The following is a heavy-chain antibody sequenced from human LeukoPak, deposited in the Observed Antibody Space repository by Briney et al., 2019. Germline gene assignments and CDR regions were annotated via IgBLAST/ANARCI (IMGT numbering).Heavy chain of an antibody. CDR2: INAGSGNT. V-gene: IGHV1-3*01. CDR1: GYIFTTYP. CDR3: ASPYDSSGYYPL. J-gene: IGHJ4*02. Sequence: ASVKVSCRASGYIFTTYPIRWVRQAPGQRLEWMGWINAGSGNTKYSQEFQGRVTITRDTSASTAYMELSSLRSEDTAVYYCASPYDSSGYYPLWGQGTLVTVSP. D-gene: IGHD3-22*01.